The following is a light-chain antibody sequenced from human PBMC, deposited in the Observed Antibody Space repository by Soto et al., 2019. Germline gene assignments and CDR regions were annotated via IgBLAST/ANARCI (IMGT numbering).Light chain of an antibody. CDR3: AAWDDSLSGPRV. V-gene: IGLV1-47*01. CDR2: RNN. J-gene: IGLJ2*01. CDR1: SSNIGSNY. Sequence: QLVLTQPPSASGTPGQRVTISCSGSSSNIGSNYVYWYQQLPGTAPKLLIYRNNQRPSGVPDRFSGSKSGTSASLAISGLRSEDEADHYCAAWDDSLSGPRVFGGGTKLTVL.